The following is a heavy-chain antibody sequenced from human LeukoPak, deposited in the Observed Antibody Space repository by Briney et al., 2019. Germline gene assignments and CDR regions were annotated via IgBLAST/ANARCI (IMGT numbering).Heavy chain of an antibody. D-gene: IGHD2-15*01. CDR1: GFTFSSYG. CDR2: ISGSGGST. CDR3: ANHMSRSGGGCYSN. V-gene: IGHV3-23*01. Sequence: PGGTLRLSCAASGFTFSSYGMSWVRQAPGKGLEWVSAISGSGGSTYYADSVKGRFTISRDNSKNTLYLQMNSLRAEDTAVYYCANHMSRSGGGCYSNWGQGTLVTVSS. J-gene: IGHJ4*02.